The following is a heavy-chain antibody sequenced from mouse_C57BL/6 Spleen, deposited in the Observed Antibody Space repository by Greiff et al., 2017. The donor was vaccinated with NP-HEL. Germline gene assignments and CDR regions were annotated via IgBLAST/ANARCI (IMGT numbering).Heavy chain of an antibody. V-gene: IGHV1-52*01. CDR1: GYTFTSYW. D-gene: IGHD4-1*01. CDR2: IDPSDSAT. J-gene: IGHJ2*01. Sequence: QVQLQQPGAELVRPGSSVKLSCKASGYTFTSYWMHWVKQRPIQGLEWIGNIDPSDSATHYNQKFKDKATLTVDKSSSTAYMQLSSLTSEDSAVYDCARGRTATAYFDYWGQGTTLTVSS. CDR3: ARGRTATAYFDY.